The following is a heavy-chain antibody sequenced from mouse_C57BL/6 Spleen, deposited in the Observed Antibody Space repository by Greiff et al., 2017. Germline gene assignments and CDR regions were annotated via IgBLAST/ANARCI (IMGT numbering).Heavy chain of an antibody. CDR1: GYTFTSYW. CDR2: IYPSDSET. D-gene: IGHD2-3*01. V-gene: IGHV1-61*01. CDR3: ARKGDGYYFDY. J-gene: IGHJ2*01. Sequence: QVQLQQPGAELVRPGSSVKLSCKASGYTFTSYWMDWVKQRPGQGLEWIGNIYPSDSETQYNQKFKDKATLTVDKSSSTAYMQLSSLISEDSAVYYCARKGDGYYFDYWGQGTTLTVSS.